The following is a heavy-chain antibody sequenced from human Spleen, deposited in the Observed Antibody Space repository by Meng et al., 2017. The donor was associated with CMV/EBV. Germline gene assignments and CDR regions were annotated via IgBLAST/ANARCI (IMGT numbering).Heavy chain of an antibody. CDR1: FMFSTYT. CDR3: ARSPESRDYSNYIDDY. Sequence: FMFSTYTMNWVRRAPGKGLECVSSISSSRSYIYYADSVKGRFTISRDNAKNSLYLPMNSPRAADTAVYYCARSPESRDYSNYIDDYWGKGTLVTVSS. CDR2: ISSSRSYI. J-gene: IGHJ4*02. D-gene: IGHD4-11*01. V-gene: IGHV3-21*01.